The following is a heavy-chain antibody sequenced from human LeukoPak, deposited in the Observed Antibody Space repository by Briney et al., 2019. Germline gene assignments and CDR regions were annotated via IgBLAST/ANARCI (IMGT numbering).Heavy chain of an antibody. J-gene: IGHJ6*02. CDR2: IWYDGSNK. Sequence: GGSLRLSCAASGFTFSSYGMHWVRQAPGKGLEWVAVIWYDGSNKYYADSVRGRFTISRDNSKNTLYLQMNSLRAEDTAVYYCARNDLSNYYGMDVWGQGTTVTVSS. V-gene: IGHV3-33*01. CDR1: GFTFSSYG. CDR3: ARNDLSNYYGMDV.